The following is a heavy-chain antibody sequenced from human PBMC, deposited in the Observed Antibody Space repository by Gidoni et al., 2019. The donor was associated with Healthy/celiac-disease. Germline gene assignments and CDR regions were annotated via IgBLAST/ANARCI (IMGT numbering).Heavy chain of an antibody. D-gene: IGHD6-6*01. CDR2: MNHNSGNT. CDR1: GYTFTSYD. Sequence: QVQLVQSGAEVKKPAASVKVSCKASGYTFTSYDINWVRQAPGQGLEWMGVMNHNSGNTGYAQQFQGSVTMTRTTSIRTAYMELSSLRSEDPAVYYCARDIIAARPDVWGQGTTVTVSS. CDR3: ARDIIAARPDV. V-gene: IGHV1-8*01. J-gene: IGHJ6*02.